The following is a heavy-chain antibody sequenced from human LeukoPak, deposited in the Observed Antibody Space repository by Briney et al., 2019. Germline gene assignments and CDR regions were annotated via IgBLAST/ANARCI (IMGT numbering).Heavy chain of an antibody. Sequence: PGGSLRLSCAVSGFTFSNYWMSWVRQAPGKGLEWVANMKQDGSEKYYVDSVRGRFTISRDNAKNSLYLQMNSLRAEDTAVYYCARGGDYIWGSYRLYYFNYWGQGTLATVSS. J-gene: IGHJ4*02. CDR3: ARGGDYIWGSYRLYYFNY. D-gene: IGHD3-16*02. CDR1: GFTFSNYW. CDR2: MKQDGSEK. V-gene: IGHV3-7*03.